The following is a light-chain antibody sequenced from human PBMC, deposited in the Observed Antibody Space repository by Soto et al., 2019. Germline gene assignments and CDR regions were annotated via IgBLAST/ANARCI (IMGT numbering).Light chain of an antibody. J-gene: IGLJ3*02. CDR1: SSDVGGYNH. V-gene: IGLV2-11*01. CDR2: DVS. CDR3: CSFAGSYTSWV. Sequence: QSALTQPRSVSGSPGQSVTISCTGTSSDVGGYNHVSWYQQRPGKAPKFMIYDVSKRPSGVPDRFSGSKSGNTASLTISGRQAEEEGDYYCCSFAGSYTSWVFGGGTKLTVL.